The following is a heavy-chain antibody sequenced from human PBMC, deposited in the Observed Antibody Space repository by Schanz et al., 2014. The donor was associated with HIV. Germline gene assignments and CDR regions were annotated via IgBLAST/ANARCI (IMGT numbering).Heavy chain of an antibody. V-gene: IGHV3-48*04. Sequence: EVQLLDSGGGLVQPGGSLRLSCAASGFRFRSYWMSWIRQAPGKGLEWISYITNSGNRMNYADSVKGRFTTSRDNAKNSLYLQMNTLRADDTAVYYCARDKSNLGMDSWGQGTLVTVSS. CDR2: ITNSGNRM. CDR1: GFRFRSYW. J-gene: IGHJ5*01. CDR3: ARDKSNLGMDS.